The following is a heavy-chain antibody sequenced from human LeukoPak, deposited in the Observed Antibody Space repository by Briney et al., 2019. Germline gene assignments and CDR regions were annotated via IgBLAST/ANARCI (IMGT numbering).Heavy chain of an antibody. J-gene: IGHJ4*02. V-gene: IGHV3-7*01. CDR2: IKRDGSEK. CDR3: AGDRTGSPIL. CDR1: GFTFSSYW. Sequence: GGSLRLSCSASGFTFSSYWMSWVRQAPGKRLEWVANIKRDGSEKYYVDSVKGRFTITRDNAKNSLYLQMNSLRAEDTAVYYCAGDRTGSPILWGQGTLVTVSS. D-gene: IGHD1-1*01.